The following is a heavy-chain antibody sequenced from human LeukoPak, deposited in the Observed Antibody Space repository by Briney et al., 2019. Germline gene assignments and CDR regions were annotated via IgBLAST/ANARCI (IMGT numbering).Heavy chain of an antibody. CDR2: ISYDGSNK. CDR1: GITFSSYA. J-gene: IGHJ3*02. CDR3: ARDYYDSYAFDI. D-gene: IGHD3-22*01. Sequence: GGSLRLSCAASGITFSSYAMHWVRQAPGKGLEWVAVISYDGSNKYYADSVKGRFTISRDNSKNTLYLQMNSLRAEDTAVYYCARDYYDSYAFDIWGQGTMVTVSS. V-gene: IGHV3-30-3*01.